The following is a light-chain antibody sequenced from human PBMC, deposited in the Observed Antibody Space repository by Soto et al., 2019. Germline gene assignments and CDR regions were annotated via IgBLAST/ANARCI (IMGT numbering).Light chain of an antibody. CDR3: SSYTSSSTYV. Sequence: QSVLTQPASVSGSPGQSITITCTGTSSYIRGYNYVSWYQQHPGKAPKLMIYEVSNRPSGVSNRFSGSKSGNTASLTISGLQADDEGDYYCSSYTSSSTYVFGTGTKVT. J-gene: IGLJ1*01. V-gene: IGLV2-14*01. CDR2: EVS. CDR1: SSYIRGYNY.